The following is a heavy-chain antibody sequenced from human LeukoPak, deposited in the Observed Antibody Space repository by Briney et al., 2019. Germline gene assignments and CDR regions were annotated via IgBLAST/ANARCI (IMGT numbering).Heavy chain of an antibody. CDR1: GYSFTSYW. J-gene: IGHJ4*02. D-gene: IGHD2-15*01. CDR2: IYPGDSDT. CDR3: ARPVYCSGGSCFDY. Sequence: GSLKISCKGSGYSFTSYWIGWVRQMPGKGLEWMGIIYPGDSDTRYSPSFQGQVTISADKSINTAYLQWSGLKASDTAIYYCARPVYCSGGSCFDYWGQGPLVPVPS. V-gene: IGHV5-51*01.